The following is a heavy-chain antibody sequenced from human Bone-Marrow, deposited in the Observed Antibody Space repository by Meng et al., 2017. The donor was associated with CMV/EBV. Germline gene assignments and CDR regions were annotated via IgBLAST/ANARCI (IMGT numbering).Heavy chain of an antibody. CDR2: ISGSGLTT. V-gene: IGHV3-23*01. CDR3: ARGLVVPAAINYFDY. J-gene: IGHJ4*02. D-gene: IGHD2-2*01. Sequence: GGSLRLSCAASGFPFSSYVMSWVRQAPGKGLEWVSAISGSGLTTYYTDSVKGRFTISRDNAKNSLYLQMNSLRAEDTALYYCARGLVVPAAINYFDYWGQGTLVTVSS. CDR1: GFPFSSYV.